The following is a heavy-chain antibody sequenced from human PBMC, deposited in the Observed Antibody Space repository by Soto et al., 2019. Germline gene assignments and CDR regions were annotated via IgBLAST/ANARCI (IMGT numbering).Heavy chain of an antibody. Sequence: QVLPRESGPGPVTPSETLSLSCTVSGSSVSGGIYYQTWSRQPPGKGLVWIGYFYHRGTTNYNASLRSRVTISVGTSKIQFSLRWSSVTAADTALYYCARYRDYGDYGYFDSWGQGTRVTVSS. V-gene: IGHV4-61*01. CDR3: ARYRDYGDYGYFDS. CDR2: FYHRGTT. D-gene: IGHD4-17*01. CDR1: GSSVSGGIYY. J-gene: IGHJ4*02.